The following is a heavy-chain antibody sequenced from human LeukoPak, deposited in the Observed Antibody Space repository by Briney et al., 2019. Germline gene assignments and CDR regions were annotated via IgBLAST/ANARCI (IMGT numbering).Heavy chain of an antibody. J-gene: IGHJ4*02. CDR1: GGTFSSYA. V-gene: IGHV1-69*13. CDR3: ARTLYTAMVLYYFDN. D-gene: IGHD5-18*01. CDR2: IIPIFGTA. Sequence: SVKVSCKASGGTFSSYAISWVRQAPGQGLEWMGGIIPIFGTANYAQKFQGRVTITADESTSTAYMELSSLRSEDTAVYYCARTLYTAMVLYYFDNWGQGTLVTVSS.